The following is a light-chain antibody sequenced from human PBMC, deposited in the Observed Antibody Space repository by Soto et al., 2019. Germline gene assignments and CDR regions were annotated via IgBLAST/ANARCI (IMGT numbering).Light chain of an antibody. Sequence: DIVMTQSPATLSVSPGERATLSCRASQSVSSNLAWYQQKRGQAPRLLMYGASTRATGIPVRFSGSGSGTEFPLIISSLQSEDFAVYYCQQYNDWTRTFGQGTKVEIK. J-gene: IGKJ1*01. CDR1: QSVSSN. CDR3: QQYNDWTRT. V-gene: IGKV3-15*01. CDR2: GAS.